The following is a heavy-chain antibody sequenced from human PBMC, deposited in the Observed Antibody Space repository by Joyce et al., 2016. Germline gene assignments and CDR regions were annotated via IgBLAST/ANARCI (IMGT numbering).Heavy chain of an antibody. CDR1: GFSFNSYG. J-gene: IGHJ4*02. Sequence: QVQLVESGGGVVRPGRSLRLSCAASGFSFNSYGMPWVLQGPGKGLEWLAVISYDGFNTHYADSVKCRFTISRDNFKNTLHLEMNSLKTDDTAVYYCAKDHSSGWYAVRTRGGPPGSHWGQGTLVTVSS. CDR3: AKDHSSGWYAVRTRGGPPGSH. D-gene: IGHD6-19*01. V-gene: IGHV3-30*18. CDR2: ISYDGFNT.